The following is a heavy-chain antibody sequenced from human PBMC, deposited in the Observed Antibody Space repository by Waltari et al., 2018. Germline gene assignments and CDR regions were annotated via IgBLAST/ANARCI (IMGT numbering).Heavy chain of an antibody. CDR3: ARDPEYYYYYGMDV. CDR1: GFTFSSYW. J-gene: IGHJ6*02. V-gene: IGHV3-7*01. Sequence: EVQLVESGGGLVQPGGSLRLSCAASGFTFSSYWMSWVRQAPGKGLEWAANIKQDGSEKYYVDSVKGRFTISRDNAKNSLYLQMNSLRAEDTAVYYCARDPEYYYYYGMDVWGQGTTVTVSS. CDR2: IKQDGSEK.